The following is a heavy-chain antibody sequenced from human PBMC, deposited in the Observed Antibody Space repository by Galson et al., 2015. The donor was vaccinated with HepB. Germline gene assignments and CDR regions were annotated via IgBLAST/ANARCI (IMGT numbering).Heavy chain of an antibody. V-gene: IGHV1-46*01. CDR1: GYTFTSYY. Sequence: SVKVSCKASGYTFTSYYMHWVRQAPGQGLEWMGIINPSGGSTSYAQKFQGRVTMTRDTSTSTVYMELSSLRSEDTAVYYCAGGLRARNYYYYYMDVWGKGTTVTVSS. CDR2: INPSGGST. J-gene: IGHJ6*03. D-gene: IGHD5-12*01. CDR3: AGGLRARNYYYYYMDV.